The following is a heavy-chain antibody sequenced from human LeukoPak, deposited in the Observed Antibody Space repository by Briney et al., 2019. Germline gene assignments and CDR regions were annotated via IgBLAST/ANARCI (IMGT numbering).Heavy chain of an antibody. V-gene: IGHV4-59*08. CDR3: ARGIYGDYNSGDWFDP. CDR2: IYYSGST. D-gene: IGHD4-17*01. CDR1: GGSISSYY. Sequence: PSETLSLTCTVSGGSISSYYWSWIRQPPGKGLEWIGYIYYSGSTNYNPSLKSRVTISVDTSKNRFSLKLSSVTAADTAVYYCARGIYGDYNSGDWFDPWGQGTLVTVSS. J-gene: IGHJ5*02.